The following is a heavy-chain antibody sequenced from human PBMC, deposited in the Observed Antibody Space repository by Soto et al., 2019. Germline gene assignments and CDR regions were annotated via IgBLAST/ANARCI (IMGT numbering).Heavy chain of an antibody. CDR2: ISGSGGST. V-gene: IGHV3-23*01. Sequence: GESLRLSCAASGFTFSSYAMSWVRQAPGKGLEWVSAISGSGGSTYYADSVKGRFTISRDNSKNTLYLQMNSLRAEDTAVYYCAKDGRRYCSGGSCYLFDYWGQGTLVTVSS. J-gene: IGHJ4*02. CDR3: AKDGRRYCSGGSCYLFDY. CDR1: GFTFSSYA. D-gene: IGHD2-15*01.